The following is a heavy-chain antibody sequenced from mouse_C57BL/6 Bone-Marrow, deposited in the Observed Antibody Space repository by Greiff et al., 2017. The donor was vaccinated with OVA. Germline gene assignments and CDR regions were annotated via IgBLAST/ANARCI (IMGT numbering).Heavy chain of an antibody. J-gene: IGHJ2*01. D-gene: IGHD2-3*01. CDR3: ARDDGYVFEY. CDR2: IYPGSGNT. Sequence: SGAEVVRPGASVKLSCKASGYTFTDHYINWVKQRPGQGLEWIARIYPGSGNTYYNEKFKGKATLTAEKSSNTAYMQLSSLTSEDSAVYFCARDDGYVFEYWGQGTTLTVSS. V-gene: IGHV1-76*01. CDR1: GYTFTDHY.